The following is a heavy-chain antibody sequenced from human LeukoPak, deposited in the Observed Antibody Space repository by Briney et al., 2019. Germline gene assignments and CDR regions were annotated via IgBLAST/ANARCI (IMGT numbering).Heavy chain of an antibody. V-gene: IGHV3-48*03. Sequence: PGGSLRLSCAASGFTFSSYEMNWVRQAPGKGLEWVSYIGSSGSTIYYADSVKGRFTISRDNAKNSLYLQMNSLRAEDTAVYYCARERTVTLGGYYYYGMDVWGQGTTVTVSS. CDR1: GFTFSSYE. CDR3: ARERTVTLGGYYYYGMDV. CDR2: IGSSGSTI. J-gene: IGHJ6*02. D-gene: IGHD4-17*01.